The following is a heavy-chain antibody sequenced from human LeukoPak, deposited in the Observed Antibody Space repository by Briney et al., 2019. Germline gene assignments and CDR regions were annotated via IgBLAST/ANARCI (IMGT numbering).Heavy chain of an antibody. CDR3: AKDMRLMVRGGPFDY. V-gene: IGHV3-23*01. CDR2: FSNSGET. D-gene: IGHD3-10*01. Sequence: PGGSLRLSCAASGFTFSTYAMAWVRQAPGKGLEWVSAFSNSGETHYADSVKGRFTISRDNSKNSLYLQMNSLRAEDTALYYCAKDMRLMVRGGPFDYWGQGTLVTVSS. J-gene: IGHJ4*02. CDR1: GFTFSTYA.